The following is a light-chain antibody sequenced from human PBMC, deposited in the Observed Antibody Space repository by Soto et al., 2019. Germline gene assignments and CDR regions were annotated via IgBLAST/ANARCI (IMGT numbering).Light chain of an antibody. CDR2: SVT. CDR1: SGDVGAYNS. CDR3: SSATSSSTYL. J-gene: IGLJ1*01. V-gene: IGLV2-14*03. Sequence: QSALTQPASVSGAPGQSITISCTGTSGDVGAYNSVSWYQQHPDKAPKLIIFSVTSRTSGVSDRFSGSKSDNTASLTISGLRTEDEADYYCSSATSSSTYLFGTGTKLTVL.